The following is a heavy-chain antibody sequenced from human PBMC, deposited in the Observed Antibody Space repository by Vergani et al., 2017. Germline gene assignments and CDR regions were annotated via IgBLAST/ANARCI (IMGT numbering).Heavy chain of an antibody. CDR2: IYYSGST. Sequence: QLQLQESGPGLVKPSETLSLTCTVSGGSISSSSYYWGWNRQPPGKGLEWIGSIYYSGSTYYNPSLKSRVTISVDTSKNQFSLKLSSVTAADTAVYYCARHAGAYTAMVYYWGQGTLVTVSS. V-gene: IGHV4-39*01. CDR1: GGSISSSSYY. D-gene: IGHD5-18*01. J-gene: IGHJ4*02. CDR3: ARHAGAYTAMVYY.